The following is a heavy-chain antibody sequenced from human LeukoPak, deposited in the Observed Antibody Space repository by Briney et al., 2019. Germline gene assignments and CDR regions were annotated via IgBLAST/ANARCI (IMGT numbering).Heavy chain of an antibody. CDR1: GFTFSSYW. J-gene: IGHJ4*02. CDR3: ARAIVGATSFDY. V-gene: IGHV3-7*01. D-gene: IGHD1-26*01. Sequence: GGSLRLSCAASGFTFSSYWMSLVRQAPGKGLEWVANIKQDGSEKYYVDSVKGRFTISRDDAKNSLYLQMNSLRAEDTAVYYCARAIVGATSFDYWGQGTLVTVSS. CDR2: IKQDGSEK.